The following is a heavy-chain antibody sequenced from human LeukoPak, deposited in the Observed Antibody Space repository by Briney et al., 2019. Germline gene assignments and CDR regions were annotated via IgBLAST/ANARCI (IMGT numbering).Heavy chain of an antibody. CDR2: MNPNSGNT. D-gene: IGHD2-15*01. CDR1: GGTFRNYA. Sequence: ASVKVSCKASGGTFRNYAISWVRQATGQGLEWMGWMNPNSGNTGYAQKFQGRVTMTRNTSISTAYMELSSLRSEDTAVYYCARGRGGYYYYYYMDVWGKGTTVTVSS. V-gene: IGHV1-8*02. J-gene: IGHJ6*03. CDR3: ARGRGGYYYYYYMDV.